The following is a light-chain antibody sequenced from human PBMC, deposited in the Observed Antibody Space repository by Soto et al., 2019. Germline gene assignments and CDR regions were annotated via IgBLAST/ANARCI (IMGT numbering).Light chain of an antibody. J-gene: IGLJ2*01. Sequence: VVTQEPSLTVSPGGTVTLTCGSSTGAVTSGHYPYWFQQKPGQAPRTLIYDTSNKHSWTPARFSGSLLGGKAALTLSGAQPEDEAEYYCLLSYSGALVVFGGGTKVTVL. CDR3: LLSYSGALVV. CDR2: DTS. V-gene: IGLV7-46*01. CDR1: TGAVTSGHY.